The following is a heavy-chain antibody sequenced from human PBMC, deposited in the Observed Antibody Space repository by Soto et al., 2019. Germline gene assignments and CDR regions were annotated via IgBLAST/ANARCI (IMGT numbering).Heavy chain of an antibody. CDR3: SWWGPFVRGVIIKVPYYYYMDV. V-gene: IGHV1-3*01. J-gene: IGHJ6*03. CDR1: GYTFTSYA. Sequence: ASVKVSCKASGYTFTSYAMHWVRQAPGQRLEWMGWINAGNGNTKYSQKFQGRVTITRDTSASTAYMELSSLRSEDTAVYYCSWWGPFVRGVIIKVPYYYYMDVWGKGTTVTVSS. CDR2: INAGNGNT. D-gene: IGHD3-10*02.